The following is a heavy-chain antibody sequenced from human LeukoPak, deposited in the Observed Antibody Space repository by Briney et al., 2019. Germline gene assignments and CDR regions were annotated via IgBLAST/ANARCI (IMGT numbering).Heavy chain of an antibody. J-gene: IGHJ3*02. CDR2: ANYRSKWYY. CDR3: VGCSGGSCHSGAFEI. Sequence: SQTLSLTCDISGDSVSRNSAAWNWIRQSPSRGLEWLARANYRSKWYYDYAVSVKSRITINTYTSKNQFTLQLNFVTPEDTAVYYCVGCSGGSCHSGAFEIWGQGTKVTVSS. CDR1: GDSVSRNSAA. D-gene: IGHD2-15*01. V-gene: IGHV6-1*01.